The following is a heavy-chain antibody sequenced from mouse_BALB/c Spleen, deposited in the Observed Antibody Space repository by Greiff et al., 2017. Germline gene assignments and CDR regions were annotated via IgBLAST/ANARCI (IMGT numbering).Heavy chain of an antibody. CDR3: ARDGCDLAAWFAY. CDR1: GFTFSDYG. D-gene: IGHD2-2*01. J-gene: IGHJ3*01. Sequence: EVMLVESGGGLVQPGGSRKLSCAASGFTFSDYGMAWVRQAPGKGPEWVAFISNLAYSIYYADTVTGRFTISRENAKNTLYLEMSSLRSEDTAMYYCARDGCDLAAWFAYWGQGTLVTVSA. CDR2: ISNLAYSI. V-gene: IGHV5-15*02.